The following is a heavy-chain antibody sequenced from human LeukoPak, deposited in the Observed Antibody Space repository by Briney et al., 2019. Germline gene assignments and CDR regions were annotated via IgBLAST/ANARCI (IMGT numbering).Heavy chain of an antibody. CDR1: GYTFTGYY. CDR2: INPNSGGT. CDR3: ALTYYYDSSGYYFDY. D-gene: IGHD3-22*01. V-gene: IGHV1-2*02. J-gene: IGHJ4*02. Sequence: EASVKVSCKASGYTFTGYYMHWVRQAPGQGLEWMGWINPNSGGTNYAQKFQGRVTMTRDTSISTAYMELSRLRPDDTAVYYCALTYYYDSSGYYFDYWGQGTLVTVSS.